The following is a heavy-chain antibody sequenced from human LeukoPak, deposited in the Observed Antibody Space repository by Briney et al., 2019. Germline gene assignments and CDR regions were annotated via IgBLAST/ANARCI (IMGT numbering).Heavy chain of an antibody. CDR1: GGSISSSSYY. J-gene: IGHJ4*02. Sequence: PSETLSLTCTVSGGSISSSSYYWGWIRQPPGKGLEWIGSIYYSGSTYYNPSLKSRVTISVDTSKNQFSLKLSSVTAADTAVYYCASNVLLWFGEPYPGYFDYWGQGTLVTVSS. CDR3: ASNVLLWFGEPYPGYFDY. V-gene: IGHV4-39*01. CDR2: IYYSGST. D-gene: IGHD3-10*01.